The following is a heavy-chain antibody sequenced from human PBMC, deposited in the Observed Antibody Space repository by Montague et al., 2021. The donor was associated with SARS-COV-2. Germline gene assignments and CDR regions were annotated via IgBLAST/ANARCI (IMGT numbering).Heavy chain of an antibody. CDR2: IYYSGST. V-gene: IGHV4-61*01. CDR1: GGSVSSGSYY. D-gene: IGHD3-9*01. J-gene: IGHJ6*02. CDR3: AGDGVLRYFDWLGERYGMDV. Sequence: SETLSLTCTVSGGSVSSGSYYWSWIRQPPGKGLEWIGYIYYSGSTNYNPSLKSRVTISVDTSKNQFSLKLSSVTAADTAVYYCAGDGVLRYFDWLGERYGMDVWGQGTTVTVSS.